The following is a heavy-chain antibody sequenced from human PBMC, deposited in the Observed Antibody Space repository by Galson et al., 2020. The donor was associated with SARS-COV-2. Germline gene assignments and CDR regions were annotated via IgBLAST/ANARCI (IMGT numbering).Heavy chain of an antibody. CDR3: AKVGDPPIWFGGITH. J-gene: IGHJ4*02. CDR1: GFTFSGYE. Sequence: PGGSLRLSCQSSGFTFSGYEMNWVRQAPGKGLEWVAHISGRGTNIYYADSVKGRFTISRDNAKDSLYLEMNSLRAEDTAVYYCAKVGDPPIWFGGITHWGQGTLVSVSS. D-gene: IGHD3-10*01. CDR2: ISGRGTNI. V-gene: IGHV3-48*03.